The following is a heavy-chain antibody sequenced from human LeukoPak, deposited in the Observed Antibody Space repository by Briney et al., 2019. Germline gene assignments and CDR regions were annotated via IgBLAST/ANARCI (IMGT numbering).Heavy chain of an antibody. D-gene: IGHD3-9*01. CDR1: RGTFSSYV. Sequence: GASVKVSCKASRGTFSSYVISWVRQAPGQGLEWMGGIIPIFGTANYAQKFQGRVTITADQSTSTAYMELSSLRSEDTAVYYCARSDLADDDILTGYKNYFDYGGQGTLVTVSS. J-gene: IGHJ4*02. CDR2: IIPIFGTA. CDR3: ARSDLADDDILTGYKNYFDY. V-gene: IGHV1-69*13.